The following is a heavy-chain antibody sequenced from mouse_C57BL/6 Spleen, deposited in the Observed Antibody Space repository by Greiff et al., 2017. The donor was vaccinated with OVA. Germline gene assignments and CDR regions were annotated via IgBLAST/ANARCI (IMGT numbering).Heavy chain of an antibody. CDR3: ARLGYYGRGAMDY. CDR2: IYPGDGDT. Sequence: PLQQSGPELVKPGASVKISCKASGYAFSSSWMNWVKQRPGKGLEWIGRIYPGDGDTNYNGKFKGKATLTADKSSSTAYMQLSSRTSEDSAVYFCARLGYYGRGAMDYWGQGTSVTVSS. V-gene: IGHV1-82*01. CDR1: GYAFSSSW. J-gene: IGHJ4*01. D-gene: IGHD1-1*01.